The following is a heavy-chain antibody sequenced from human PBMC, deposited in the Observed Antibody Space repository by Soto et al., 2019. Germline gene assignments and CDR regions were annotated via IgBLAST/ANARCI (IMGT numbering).Heavy chain of an antibody. CDR3: ARTRNLDV. D-gene: IGHD1-1*01. CDR1: GESLSGYY. Sequence: QLQLQQWGAGLLKPSETLSLTCAVYGESLSGYYGNWIRQAPGKGLEWIGEINSSGGTNYNPSIKNRLTISIDTAKNQFYLNLSSVNAADTAVYYFARTRNLDVWGQGTTVTVSS. V-gene: IGHV4-34*01. J-gene: IGHJ6*02. CDR2: INSSGGT.